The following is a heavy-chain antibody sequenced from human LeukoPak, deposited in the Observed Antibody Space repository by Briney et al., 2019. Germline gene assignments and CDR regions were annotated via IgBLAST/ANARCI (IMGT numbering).Heavy chain of an antibody. CDR3: ARVLHKRNYDSSVYYGY. J-gene: IGHJ4*02. D-gene: IGHD3-22*01. Sequence: GGSLRLSCAASEFSFNTYSMNWLRQAPGKGLEWVSSISSSSSYINCADSVKGRFTISRDNAKSSLYLQMNSLRAEDTAVYYCARVLHKRNYDSSVYYGYWGQGTLVTVSS. V-gene: IGHV3-21*01. CDR2: ISSSSSYI. CDR1: EFSFNTYS.